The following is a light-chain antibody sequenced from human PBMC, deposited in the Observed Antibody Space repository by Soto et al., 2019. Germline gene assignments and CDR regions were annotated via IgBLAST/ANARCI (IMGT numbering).Light chain of an antibody. CDR1: QSVGNF. CDR2: DAS. Sequence: EVVLTQSPATLSLSPGERATLSCRASQSVGNFLAWYQQKPGQAPRLLIYDASNRATGIPARLSGSGSGTAFTLTISSLPPEDFAVYYCQQRSNWPPSITFGQGTRLEIK. V-gene: IGKV3-11*01. J-gene: IGKJ5*01. CDR3: QQRSNWPPSIT.